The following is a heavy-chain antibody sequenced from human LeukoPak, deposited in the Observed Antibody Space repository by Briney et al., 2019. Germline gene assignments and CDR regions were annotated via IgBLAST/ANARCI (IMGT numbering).Heavy chain of an antibody. CDR2: ISAYNGNT. CDR1: GYTFTSYV. D-gene: IGHD3-10*01. CDR3: ARDLRRVRAVITILGY. J-gene: IGHJ4*02. V-gene: IGHV1-18*01. Sequence: GASVKVSCKASGYTFTSYVISWVRQAPSQGLEWMGWISAYNGNTNYAQKLQGRVTMTTGTSTSTAYLELRSLRSDDTAVYYCARDLRRVRAVITILGYWGQGTLVTVSS.